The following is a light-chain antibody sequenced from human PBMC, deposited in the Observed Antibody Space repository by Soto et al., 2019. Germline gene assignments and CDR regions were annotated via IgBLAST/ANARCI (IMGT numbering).Light chain of an antibody. CDR3: SSYTSSSTLAVV. J-gene: IGLJ2*01. CDR2: EVS. V-gene: IGLV2-14*01. CDR1: SSDVGGYNY. Sequence: QSALTQPASVSGSPGQSITISCTGTSSDVGGYNYVSWYQQQPGKAPKLMIYEVSNRPSGVSNRFSGSKSGNTASLTISGLQAEDEADYYCSSYTSSSTLAVVFGGGTKVNVL.